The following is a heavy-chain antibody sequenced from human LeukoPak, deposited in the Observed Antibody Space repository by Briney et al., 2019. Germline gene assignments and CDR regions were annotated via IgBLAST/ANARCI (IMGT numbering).Heavy chain of an antibody. D-gene: IGHD2-21*02. V-gene: IGHV1-2*02. CDR2: INPNSGGT. Sequence: ASVKASCKASGYTFTGYYMHWVRQAPGQGLEWMGWINPNSGGTNYAQKFQGRVTMTRDTSISTAYMELSRLRSDDTAVYYCARDIFPYCGGDCYVDYWGQGTLVTVSS. CDR3: ARDIFPYCGGDCYVDY. J-gene: IGHJ4*02. CDR1: GYTFTGYY.